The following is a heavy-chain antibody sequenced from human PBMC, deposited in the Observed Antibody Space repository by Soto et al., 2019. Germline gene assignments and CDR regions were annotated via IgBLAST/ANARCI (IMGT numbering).Heavy chain of an antibody. Sequence: SSETLSLTCTVSGGSVTSDEDYWTWIRQSPGKGLEWIGYISNSGSTGYNPSLKTRLSMSVDRSKNQFTLRLTSVTAADTAVYFCVTESGSTYGYFDHWGQGTQVTVSS. V-gene: IGHV4-30-4*01. CDR2: ISNSGST. J-gene: IGHJ4*02. D-gene: IGHD5-18*01. CDR1: GGSVTSDEDY. CDR3: VTESGSTYGYFDH.